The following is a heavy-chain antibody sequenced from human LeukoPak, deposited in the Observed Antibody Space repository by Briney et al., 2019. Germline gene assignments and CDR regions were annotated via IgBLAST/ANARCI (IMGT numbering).Heavy chain of an antibody. CDR3: AKDLGYTSGWSDY. D-gene: IGHD6-19*01. CDR2: ISGSGGST. CDR1: GFIFSNYA. V-gene: IGHV3-23*01. J-gene: IGHJ4*02. Sequence: GYLRLSCAASGFIFSNYAMSWVRQAPGKGLEWVSGISGSGGSTYYADSVKGRFTISRDNSKNTLYLQMNSLRAEDTAVYYCAKDLGYTSGWSDYWGQGTLVTVSS.